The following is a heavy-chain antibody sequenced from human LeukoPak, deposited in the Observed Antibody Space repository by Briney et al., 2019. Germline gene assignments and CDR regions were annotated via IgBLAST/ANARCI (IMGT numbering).Heavy chain of an antibody. Sequence: ASVKASCKASGGTFSSYAISWVRQAPGQGLEWMGGIIPIFGTANYAQKLQGRVTITADESTSTAYMELSSLRSEDTAVYYCARGGSGWYWGLDIWGQGTMVTVSS. CDR1: GGTFSSYA. D-gene: IGHD6-19*01. V-gene: IGHV1-69*13. J-gene: IGHJ3*02. CDR2: IIPIFGTA. CDR3: ARGGSGWYWGLDI.